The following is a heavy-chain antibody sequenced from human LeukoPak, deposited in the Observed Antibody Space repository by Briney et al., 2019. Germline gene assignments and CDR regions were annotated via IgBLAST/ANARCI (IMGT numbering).Heavy chain of an antibody. V-gene: IGHV1-46*01. D-gene: IGHD5-24*01. J-gene: IGHJ4*02. Sequence: GASVKVSCKASGYNFTSYDINWVRQATGQGLEWMGIINPSSGSTSYAQKFQGRVTMTKDTSTSTVYMELSSLRSEDTAVYYCARGVLSREGYNSKLDYWGQGTLVTVSS. CDR3: ARGVLSREGYNSKLDY. CDR2: INPSSGST. CDR1: GYNFTSYD.